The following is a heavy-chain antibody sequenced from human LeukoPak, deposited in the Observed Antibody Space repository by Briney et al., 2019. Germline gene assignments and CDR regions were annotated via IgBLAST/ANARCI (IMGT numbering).Heavy chain of an antibody. D-gene: IGHD2-15*01. CDR2: FDPEDVET. CDR3: ATRNCSGGSCLPEFYYYYLDI. Sequence: ASVKVSCKISGSTLTESCIHWVRQPPGKGLEWMGGFDPEDVETIYSQKFQGRVTLTDDTSTDTAYMELSSLRFEDTAVYYCATRNCSGGSCLPEFYYYYLDIWGTGTTVTVSS. CDR1: GSTLTESC. J-gene: IGHJ6*03. V-gene: IGHV1-24*01.